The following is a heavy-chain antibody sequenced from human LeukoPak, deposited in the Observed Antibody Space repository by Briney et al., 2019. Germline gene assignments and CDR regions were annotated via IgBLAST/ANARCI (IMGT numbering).Heavy chain of an antibody. J-gene: IGHJ4*02. CDR3: TKSLDY. V-gene: IGHV3-7*01. CDR2: IKEDGSET. CDR1: GFTFSRSW. Sequence: PGGSLRLSCVASGFTFSRSWMDWVCQVPGKGLEWVANIKEDGSETYYVDSAKGRFTISRDNAKNSLYLQMDSLRVEDTAIYYCTKSLDYWGQGALVTVSS.